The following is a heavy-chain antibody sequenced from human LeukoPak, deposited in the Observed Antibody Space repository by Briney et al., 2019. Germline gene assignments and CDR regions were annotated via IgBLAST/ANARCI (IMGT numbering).Heavy chain of an antibody. D-gene: IGHD5-12*01. CDR2: ISSSGSTI. Sequence: PGGSLRLSCAASGFTFSDYYMSSIRQAPGKGLEWVSYISSSGSTIYYADSVKGRFTISRDNAKNSLYLQMNSLRAEDTAVYYCARAKMGLRDPDAFDIWGQGTMVTVSS. CDR1: GFTFSDYY. V-gene: IGHV3-11*01. J-gene: IGHJ3*02. CDR3: ARAKMGLRDPDAFDI.